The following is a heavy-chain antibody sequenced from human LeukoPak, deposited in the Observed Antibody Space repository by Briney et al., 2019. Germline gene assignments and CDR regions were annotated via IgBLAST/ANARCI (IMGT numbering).Heavy chain of an antibody. CDR1: GGSISGSSHY. CDR3: ATTTIRLGY. V-gene: IGHV4-39*07. D-gene: IGHD1-26*01. J-gene: IGHJ4*02. Sequence: PSEALSLTCTVSGGSISGSSHYWGWTRQPPGKGLEWIGSMYYRGSTYHNPSLKSRVTISVDTSKNQFSLKLSSVAAADTAVYYCATTTIRLGYWGQGTLVTVSS. CDR2: MYYRGST.